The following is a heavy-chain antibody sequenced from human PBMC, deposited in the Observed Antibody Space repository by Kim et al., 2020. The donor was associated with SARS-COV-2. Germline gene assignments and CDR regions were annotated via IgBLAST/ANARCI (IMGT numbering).Heavy chain of an antibody. V-gene: IGHV3-9*01. CDR3: AKDKGRSGGLDY. CDR1: GFTFDDYA. Sequence: GGSLRLSCAASGFTFDDYAMHWVRQAPGKGLEWVSGISWNSGSIGYADSVKGRFTISRDNAKNSLYLQMNSLRAEDTALYYCAKDKGRSGGLDYWGQGTL. D-gene: IGHD2-15*01. J-gene: IGHJ4*02. CDR2: ISWNSGSI.